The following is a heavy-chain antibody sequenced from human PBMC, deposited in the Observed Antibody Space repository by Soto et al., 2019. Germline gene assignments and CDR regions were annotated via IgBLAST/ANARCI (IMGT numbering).Heavy chain of an antibody. V-gene: IGHV1-18*01. D-gene: IGHD3-16*02. Sequence: ASVKVSCKASGYTFTDSGISWVRQAPGQGLEWMGWISGYNGNTNYAQKLQDRVTMTTDTSTGKAYMELRSLRSDDSAMYSFSKYGYYYIWWSYRPDYWGQGTLVTVSS. CDR2: ISGYNGNT. J-gene: IGHJ4*02. CDR1: GYTFTDSG. CDR3: SKYGYYYIWWSYRPDY.